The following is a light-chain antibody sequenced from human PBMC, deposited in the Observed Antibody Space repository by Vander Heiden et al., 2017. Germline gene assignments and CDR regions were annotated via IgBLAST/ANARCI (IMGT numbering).Light chain of an antibody. J-gene: IGLJ2*01. CDR2: DVS. Sequence: QSALTQPASVSGSPGRSNTISCTGTSSDVGGYNYVSWYQQHPGKAPKYMIYDVSNRPSGVSNRFSGSKSGNTASLTISGLQAEDEADYYCSSYTSSSSVVFGGGTKLTVL. V-gene: IGLV2-14*01. CDR1: SSDVGGYNY. CDR3: SSYTSSSSVV.